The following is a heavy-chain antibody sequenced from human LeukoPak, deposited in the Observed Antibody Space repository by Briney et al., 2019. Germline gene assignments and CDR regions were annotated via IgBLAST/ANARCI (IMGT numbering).Heavy chain of an antibody. D-gene: IGHD3-22*01. Sequence: SETLSLTCTVSGGSISSYYWSWIRQPAGKGLEWIGRIYTSGSTNYNPSLKNRVTMSVDTSKNQFSLKLSSVTAADTAVYYCASHMRGSGYNAAFDYWGQGTLVTVSS. CDR2: IYTSGST. V-gene: IGHV4-4*07. J-gene: IGHJ4*02. CDR1: GGSISSYY. CDR3: ASHMRGSGYNAAFDY.